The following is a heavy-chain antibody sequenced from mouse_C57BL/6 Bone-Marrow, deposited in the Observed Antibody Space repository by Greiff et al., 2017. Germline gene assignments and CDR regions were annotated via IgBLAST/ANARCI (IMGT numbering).Heavy chain of an antibody. CDR2: IDPSDSYT. D-gene: IGHD1-1*01. CDR3: AREDYYGSSYNIDY. Sequence: QVQLQQPGAELVMPGASVKLSCKASGYTFTSYWMHWVKQRPGQGLEWIGEIDPSDSYTNYNQKFKGKSTLTVDKSSSTAYMQLSSLTSEDSAVYYCAREDYYGSSYNIDYWGQGTTLTVSS. CDR1: GYTFTSYW. J-gene: IGHJ2*01. V-gene: IGHV1-69*01.